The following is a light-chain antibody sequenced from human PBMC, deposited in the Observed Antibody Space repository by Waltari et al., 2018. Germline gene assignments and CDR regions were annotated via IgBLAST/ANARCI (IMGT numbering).Light chain of an antibody. CDR3: TAYTTSATLV. V-gene: IGLV2-14*03. CDR1: SKDVGANDY. J-gene: IGLJ3*02. Sequence: QSALSQSASVSGSPGQSVTISCTGTSKDVGANDYASWYQQPPGRAPKLMIYDVRQRSSGVSNRFSGSRAGNTASLTISGLQTEDEADYYCTAYTTSATLVFGGGTRLTVL. CDR2: DVR.